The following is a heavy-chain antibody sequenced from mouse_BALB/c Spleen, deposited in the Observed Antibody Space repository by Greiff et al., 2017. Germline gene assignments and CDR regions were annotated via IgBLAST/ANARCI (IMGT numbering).Heavy chain of an antibody. CDR1: GYSITSDYA. Sequence: EVKLQESGPGLVKPSQSLSLTCTVTGYSITSDYAWNWIRQFPGNKLEWMGYISYSGSTSYNPSLKSRISITRDTSKNQFFLQLNSVTTEDTATYYCARCYYGSLYAMDYWGQGTSVTVSS. CDR3: ARCYYGSLYAMDY. D-gene: IGHD1-1*01. V-gene: IGHV3-2*02. CDR2: ISYSGST. J-gene: IGHJ4*01.